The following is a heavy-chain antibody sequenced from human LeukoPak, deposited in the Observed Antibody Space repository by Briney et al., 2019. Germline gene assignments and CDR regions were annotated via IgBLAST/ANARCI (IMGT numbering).Heavy chain of an antibody. V-gene: IGHV1-18*01. CDR1: GYTFTSYG. D-gene: IGHD6-19*01. Sequence: ASVKVSCKASGYTFTSYGISWVRQAPGQGLEWMGWISAYNGNTNYAQKLQGRVTMTTDTSTSTAYMELRSLRSDDTAVYYCARVASVAVPAYYYYYYMDVWGKGTTVTISS. J-gene: IGHJ6*03. CDR3: ARVASVAVPAYYYYYYMDV. CDR2: ISAYNGNT.